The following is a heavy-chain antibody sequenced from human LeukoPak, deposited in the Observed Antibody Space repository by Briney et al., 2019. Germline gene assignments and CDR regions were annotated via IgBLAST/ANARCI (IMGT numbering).Heavy chain of an antibody. J-gene: IGHJ3*02. CDR2: IYYSGST. CDR3: ASQSGYSSGWTAWGAFDI. V-gene: IGHV4-59*01. CDR1: GGSISSYY. Sequence: SETLSLTCTVSGGSISSYYWSWMRQPPGKGLEWIGYIYYSGSTNYNPSLKSRVTISVDTSKNQFSLKLSSVTAADTAVYYCASQSGYSSGWTAWGAFDIWGQGTMVTVSS. D-gene: IGHD6-19*01.